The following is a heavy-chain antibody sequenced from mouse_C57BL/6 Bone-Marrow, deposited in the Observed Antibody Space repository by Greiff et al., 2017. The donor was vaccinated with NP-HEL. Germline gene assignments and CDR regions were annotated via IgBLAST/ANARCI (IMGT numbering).Heavy chain of an antibody. CDR3: ARGPYSNPFAY. V-gene: IGHV1-81*01. CDR1: GYTFTSYG. CDR2: IYPRSGNT. J-gene: IGHJ3*01. D-gene: IGHD2-5*01. Sequence: LQESGAELARPGASVKLSCKASGYTFTSYGISWVKQRTGQGLEWIGEIYPRSGNTYYNEKFKGKATLTADKSSSTAYMELRSLTSEDSAVYFCARGPYSNPFAYWGQGTLVTVSA.